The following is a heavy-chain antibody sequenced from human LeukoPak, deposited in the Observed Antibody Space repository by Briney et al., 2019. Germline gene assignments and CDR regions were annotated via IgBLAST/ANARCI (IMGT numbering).Heavy chain of an antibody. CDR1: GYSFTSYW. J-gene: IGHJ4*02. CDR2: IYPGDSDT. D-gene: IGHD6-13*01. V-gene: IGHV5-51*01. Sequence: GASLKISCKGSGYSFTSYWIGWVRPMPGKGLEWMGIIYPGDSDTRYSPSFQGQVTISADKSISTAYLQWSSLKASDTAMYYCARQSPGILGYFDYWGQGTLVTVSS. CDR3: ARQSPGILGYFDY.